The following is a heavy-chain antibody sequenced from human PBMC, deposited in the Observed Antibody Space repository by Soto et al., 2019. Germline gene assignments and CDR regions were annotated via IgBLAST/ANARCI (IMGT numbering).Heavy chain of an antibody. Sequence: QVPLIQSGAEVKKPGASVRVSCKASGYTFTNYAMHWVRQAPGQSLEWMGWISTGDGDTRYSQNFQDRLTITRETSASTVYMDLSSLRSEDTAMYYCAREVRSAGEDRWGQGTLVSVSS. CDR2: ISTGDGDT. CDR3: AREVRSAGEDR. V-gene: IGHV1-3*04. D-gene: IGHD6-19*01. J-gene: IGHJ5*02. CDR1: GYTFTNYA.